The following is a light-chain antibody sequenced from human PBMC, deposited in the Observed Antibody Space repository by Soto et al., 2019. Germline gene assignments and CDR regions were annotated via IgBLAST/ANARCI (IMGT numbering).Light chain of an antibody. CDR1: QSISSY. CDR2: AAS. CDR3: QQSYSTPIT. Sequence: DIQITQSPSSLSASVVDRVTITFRASQSISSYLNWYQQKPGKAPKLLIYAASSLQSGVPSRFSGSGSGTDFTLTISSLQPEDFATYYCQQSYSTPITCGQGTRREIK. J-gene: IGKJ5*01. V-gene: IGKV1-39*01.